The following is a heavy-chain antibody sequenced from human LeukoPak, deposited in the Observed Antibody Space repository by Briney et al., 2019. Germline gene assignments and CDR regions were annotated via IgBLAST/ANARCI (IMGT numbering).Heavy chain of an antibody. D-gene: IGHD4-11*01. Sequence: SVKVSCKASGGTFSSYAISWVRQAPGQGLECMGGIIPIFGTANYAQKFQGRVTITADESTSTAYMELSSLRSDDTAVYYCARVYSNYPLFDYGGQGTLVTVSS. CDR2: IIPIFGTA. V-gene: IGHV1-69*13. CDR1: GGTFSSYA. CDR3: ARVYSNYPLFDY. J-gene: IGHJ4*02.